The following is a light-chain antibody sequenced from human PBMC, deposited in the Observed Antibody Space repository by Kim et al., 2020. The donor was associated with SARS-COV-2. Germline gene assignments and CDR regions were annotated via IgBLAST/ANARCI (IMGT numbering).Light chain of an antibody. Sequence: DIQMTQSPSSLSASVGDRVTITCRAGQSVSNFLNWYQQKPGEAPKLLIYGASSLQSGVPSRFSGSGSGTDFTLTITSLQPEDFATYYCQQTYRTPPWTFGQGTKVDIK. J-gene: IGKJ1*01. CDR3: QQTYRTPPWT. CDR2: GAS. CDR1: QSVSNF. V-gene: IGKV1-39*01.